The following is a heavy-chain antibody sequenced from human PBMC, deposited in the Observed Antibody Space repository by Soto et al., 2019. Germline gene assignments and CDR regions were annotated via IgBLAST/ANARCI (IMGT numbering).Heavy chain of an antibody. CDR1: GGTFSSYA. J-gene: IGHJ6*02. Sequence: SVKVSCKASGGTFSSYAISWVRQAPGQGLEWMGGIIPIFGTANYAQKLQGRVTITADESTSTAYMELSSLRSEDTAVYYCAVDIVVVPAAIGDYYYGMDVWGQGTKVTVS. V-gene: IGHV1-69*13. CDR3: AVDIVVVPAAIGDYYYGMDV. CDR2: IIPIFGTA. D-gene: IGHD2-2*02.